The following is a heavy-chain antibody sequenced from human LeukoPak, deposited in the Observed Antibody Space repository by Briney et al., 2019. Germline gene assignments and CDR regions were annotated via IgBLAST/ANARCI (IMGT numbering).Heavy chain of an antibody. J-gene: IGHJ4*02. D-gene: IGHD5-18*01. CDR1: GFTFSNHW. CDR2: INRDGSRT. Sequence: GGSLRLSCAASGFTFSNHWMHWVRQAPGKGLMWVSRINRDGSRTDYADSVKDRFTISRDDAKNTLYLQVNSLRAEDTAVYFCARGGSDTAMAHDYWGQGTLVTVSS. V-gene: IGHV3-74*01. CDR3: ARGGSDTAMAHDY.